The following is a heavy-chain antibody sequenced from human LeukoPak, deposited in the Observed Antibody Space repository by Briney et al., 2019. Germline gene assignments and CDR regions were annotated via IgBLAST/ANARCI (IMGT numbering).Heavy chain of an antibody. CDR2: ISYDGSNK. D-gene: IGHD4-17*01. J-gene: IGHJ4*02. Sequence: GGSLRLSCAASGFTISSYAMHWVRQTPGKGLEWVAVISYDGSNKYYADSVKGRFTISRDNSKNTVYLQMNSLRAEDTAVYYCARDRGYGDYHEGHDYWGQGTLVTVSS. CDR1: GFTISSYA. V-gene: IGHV3-30*07. CDR3: ARDRGYGDYHEGHDY.